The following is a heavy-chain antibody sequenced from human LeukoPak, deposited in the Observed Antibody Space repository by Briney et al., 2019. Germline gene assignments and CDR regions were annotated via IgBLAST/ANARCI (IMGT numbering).Heavy chain of an antibody. CDR1: GGSISSYC. CDR2: VSYSGSS. CDR3: ARGGDKAARPLDY. V-gene: IGHV4-59*01. J-gene: IGHJ4*02. Sequence: SETLSLTCTVSGGSISSYCWNWIRQPPGKGLEWIGYVSYSGSSNYNASLKSRVTMSVDTSKNEFSLKLNSVTAADTAVYYCARGGDKAARPLDYRGQGTLVTVSS. D-gene: IGHD6-6*01.